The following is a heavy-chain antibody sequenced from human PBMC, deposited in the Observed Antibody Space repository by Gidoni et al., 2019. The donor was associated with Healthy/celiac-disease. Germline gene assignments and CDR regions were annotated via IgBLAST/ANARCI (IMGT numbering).Heavy chain of an antibody. CDR3: AATAAGTGWYFDL. CDR1: GFTFSSYS. D-gene: IGHD6-13*01. J-gene: IGHJ2*01. Sequence: EVQLVESGGGLVKPGGSLRLSCAASGFTFSSYSMNWVRQAPGKGLEWVSYISSSSSTIYYADSVKGRFTISRDNAKNSLYLQMNSLRDEDTAVYYCAATAAGTGWYFDLWGRGTLVTVSS. CDR2: ISSSSSTI. V-gene: IGHV3-48*02.